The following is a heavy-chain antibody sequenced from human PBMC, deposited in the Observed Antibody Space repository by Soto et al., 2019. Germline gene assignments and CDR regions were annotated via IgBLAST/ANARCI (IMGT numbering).Heavy chain of an antibody. V-gene: IGHV3-33*01. CDR1: GFTFSSYG. CDR2: IWYDGSNK. D-gene: IGHD6-19*01. CDR3: ARDLRSSGWSVVDP. Sequence: QVQLVESGGGVVQPGRSLRLSCAASGFTFSSYGMHWVRQAPGKGLEWVAVIWYDGSNKYYADSVKGRFTISRDNSKNTLYLQMNSLRAEDTAVYYWARDLRSSGWSVVDPWGQGTLVTVSS. J-gene: IGHJ5*02.